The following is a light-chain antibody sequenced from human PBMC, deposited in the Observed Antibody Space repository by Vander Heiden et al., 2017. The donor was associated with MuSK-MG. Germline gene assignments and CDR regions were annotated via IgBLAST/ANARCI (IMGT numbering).Light chain of an antibody. CDR3: ATGDDSLNGLV. Sequence: SVLTQPPSASGTPGQGVTTSCSGRSSNIGSSSVYWYQQLPGTAPKLLIYKSIQRPSGVPDRFSGSRSGTSATLAISGLQAEDEADYYCATGDDSLNGLVFGGGTKLTVL. J-gene: IGLJ2*01. CDR2: KSI. V-gene: IGLV1-44*01. CDR1: SSNIGSSS.